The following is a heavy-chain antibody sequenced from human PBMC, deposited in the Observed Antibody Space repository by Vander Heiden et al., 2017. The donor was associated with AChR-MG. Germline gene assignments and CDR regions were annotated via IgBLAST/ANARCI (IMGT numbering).Heavy chain of an antibody. V-gene: IGHV3-23*05. Sequence: VQLLQSGGGLVQPGGSLRLSCGASGFTFEKFGMAWVRQSPGKGLEWVSMLSKSGNVTYYSDSVKGRFTISRDNSNDTLHLQMNSLRVEDTAVYYCGKTMFNMLVVVEDWGQGTLVTVSS. CDR1: GFTFEKFG. CDR2: LSKSGNVT. J-gene: IGHJ4*02. D-gene: IGHD2-15*01. CDR3: GKTMFNMLVVVED.